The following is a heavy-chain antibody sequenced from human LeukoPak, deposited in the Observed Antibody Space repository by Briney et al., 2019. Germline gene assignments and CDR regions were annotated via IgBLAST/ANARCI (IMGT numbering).Heavy chain of an antibody. CDR3: ARNCSRTSCSGTFDI. J-gene: IGHJ3*02. Sequence: SETLSLACTVSNGSISSSRYYWAWIRQPPGKGLEWIGSIYYSGSTHYNPSQKSRVTISVDTSKNQFFLRLSSGTAADTAVYYCARNCSRTSCSGTFDIWGRGTMVTVSS. CDR2: IYYSGST. V-gene: IGHV4-39*01. CDR1: NGSISSSRYY. D-gene: IGHD2-2*01.